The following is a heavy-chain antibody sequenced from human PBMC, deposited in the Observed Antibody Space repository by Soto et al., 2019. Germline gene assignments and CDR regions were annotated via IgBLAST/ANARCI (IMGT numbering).Heavy chain of an antibody. V-gene: IGHV5-51*01. CDR3: ERRPPYYYDSSGSIQGGMDV. D-gene: IGHD3-22*01. J-gene: IGHJ6*04. Sequence: GDSLKISCKGSGDSFTSYWIGWVRQMPGKGLEWMGIIYPGDSDTRYSPSFQGQVTISADKSISTAYLQWSSLKASDTAMYYCERRPPYYYDSSGSIQGGMDVWGKGTTVTVSS. CDR2: IYPGDSDT. CDR1: GDSFTSYW.